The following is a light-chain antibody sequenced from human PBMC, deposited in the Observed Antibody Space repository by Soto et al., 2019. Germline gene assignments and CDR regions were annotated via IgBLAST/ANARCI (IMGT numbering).Light chain of an antibody. V-gene: IGKV3-20*01. Sequence: EIVLTQSPGTLALSPGERATLSCRASQSVSSSYLAWYQQKPGQAPRLLIYGASSRATGIPDRFSGSGSGTDFTLTISRLEPEDCGVYYWQQYGSSSFTFGGGTKVEIK. CDR2: GAS. CDR1: QSVSSSY. CDR3: QQYGSSSFT. J-gene: IGKJ4*01.